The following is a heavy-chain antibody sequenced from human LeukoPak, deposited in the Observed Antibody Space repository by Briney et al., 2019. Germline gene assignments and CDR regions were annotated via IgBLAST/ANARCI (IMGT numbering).Heavy chain of an antibody. CDR3: AKGVEIQPWIPFDY. V-gene: IGHV3-23*01. J-gene: IGHJ4*02. CDR1: GFTFSSYA. CDR2: ISGSGGST. D-gene: IGHD5-18*01. Sequence: GGSLRLSCAASGFTFSSYAMSWVRQAPGKGLEWVSAISGSGGSTYYADSVKGRFTISRDNSKNTLYLQMNSLRAEDTAAYYCAKGVEIQPWIPFDYWGQGTLVTVSS.